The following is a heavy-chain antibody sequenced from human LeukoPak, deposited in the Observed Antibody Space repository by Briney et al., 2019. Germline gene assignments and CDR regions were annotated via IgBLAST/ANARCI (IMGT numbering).Heavy chain of an antibody. CDR1: GYTFTSYA. D-gene: IGHD3-10*01. Sequence: ASVKVSCKASGYTFTSYAMNWVRQAPGQGLEWMGWISAYNGNTNYAQKLQGRVTMTTDTSTSTAYMELRSLRSDDTAVYYCARDLWFGEFGGYWGQGTLVTVSS. V-gene: IGHV1-18*01. CDR3: ARDLWFGEFGGY. CDR2: ISAYNGNT. J-gene: IGHJ4*02.